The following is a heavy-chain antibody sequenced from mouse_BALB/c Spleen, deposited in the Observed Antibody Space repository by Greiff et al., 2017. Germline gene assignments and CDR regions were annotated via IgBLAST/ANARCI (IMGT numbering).Heavy chain of an antibody. V-gene: IGHV1-69*01. CDR1: GYTFTDYW. CDR3: ARLYGYDDYYAMDY. Sequence: QVQLQQPGAELVMPGASVKMSCKASGYTFTDYWMHWVKQRPGQGLEWIGAIDTSDSYTSYNQKFKGKATLTVDESSSTAYMQLSSLTSEDSAVYYCARLYGYDDYYAMDYWGQGTSVTVSS. D-gene: IGHD2-2*01. CDR2: IDTSDSYT. J-gene: IGHJ4*01.